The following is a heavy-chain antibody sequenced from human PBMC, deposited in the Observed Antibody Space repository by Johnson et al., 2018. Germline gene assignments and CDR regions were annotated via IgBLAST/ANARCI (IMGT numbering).Heavy chain of an antibody. CDR1: GFTFSSYA. J-gene: IGHJ3*02. V-gene: IGHV3-48*01. D-gene: IGHD1-26*01. CDR3: AKDQSPEVGVDPFDI. CDR2: ISSSSSTI. Sequence: VQLVESGGGVVQXGRSLRLSCAASGFTFSSYAMHWVRQAPGKGLEWVSYISSSSSTIYYADSVKGRFTISRDNAKNSLYLQMNSLRAEDTAVYYCAKDQSPEVGVDPFDIWGQGTMVTVSS.